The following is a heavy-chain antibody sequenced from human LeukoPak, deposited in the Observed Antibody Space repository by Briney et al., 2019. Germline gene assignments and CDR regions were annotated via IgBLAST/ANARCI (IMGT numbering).Heavy chain of an antibody. CDR3: ARVRMVRGVTGWFDP. Sequence: GASVKVSCKASGYTFTSYYMHWVRQAPGQGLEWMGIINPSGGSTSYAQKFQGRVTMTRDTSTSTVYMELSSLRSEDTAVYYCARVRMVRGVTGWFDPWGQGTLVTVSS. CDR1: GYTFTSYY. D-gene: IGHD3-10*01. CDR2: INPSGGST. J-gene: IGHJ5*02. V-gene: IGHV1-46*01.